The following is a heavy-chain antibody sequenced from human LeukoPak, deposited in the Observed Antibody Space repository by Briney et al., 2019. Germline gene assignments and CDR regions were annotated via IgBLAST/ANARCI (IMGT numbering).Heavy chain of an antibody. D-gene: IGHD1-20*01. CDR2: INPNSGGT. Sequence: ASVKVSCKASGYTFTGYYMHWVRQAPGQGLEWMGWINPNSGGTNYAQKFQGRVTMTRDTSISTAYMELSRLRSDDTAVYYCARDRYNWNYYYYMAVWGKGTTVTGSS. CDR1: GYTFTGYY. J-gene: IGHJ6*03. CDR3: ARDRYNWNYYYYMAV. V-gene: IGHV1-2*02.